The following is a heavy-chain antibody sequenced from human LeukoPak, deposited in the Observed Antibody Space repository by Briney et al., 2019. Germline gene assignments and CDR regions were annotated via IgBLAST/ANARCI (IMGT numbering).Heavy chain of an antibody. J-gene: IGHJ4*02. CDR1: GGSISSSGYY. CDR3: ARRAYSSSWSYYFDY. Sequence: PSQTLSLTCTVSGGSISSSGYYWSWIRQHSGKGLEWIGYIYHSGSTYYNPSLKSRLTISEDTSKNQFSLKLSSVAAADTAVYYCARRAYSSSWSYYFDYWGQGTLVTVSS. D-gene: IGHD6-13*01. V-gene: IGHV4-31*03. CDR2: IYHSGST.